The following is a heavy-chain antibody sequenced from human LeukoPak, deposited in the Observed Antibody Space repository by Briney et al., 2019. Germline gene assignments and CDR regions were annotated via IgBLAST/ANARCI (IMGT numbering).Heavy chain of an antibody. CDR1: GGSISSSPYY. CDR3: TRDPGRYFDWLVVDQ. D-gene: IGHD3-9*01. Sequence: SETLSLTCTVSGGSISSSPYYWGWIRQPPGKGLEWIASVYYSGSTYYNPSLKSRVTISLDTSKNQFSLKLSSVTAADTAVYYCTRDPGRYFDWLVVDQWGQGTLVTVSS. J-gene: IGHJ5*02. V-gene: IGHV4-39*07. CDR2: VYYSGST.